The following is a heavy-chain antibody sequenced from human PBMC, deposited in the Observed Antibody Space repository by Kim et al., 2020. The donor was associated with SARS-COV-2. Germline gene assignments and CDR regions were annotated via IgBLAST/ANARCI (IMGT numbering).Heavy chain of an antibody. Sequence: GGSLRLSCAASGFTFSSYSMNWVRQAPGKGLEWVSSISSSSSYIYYADSVKGRFTISRDNAKNSLYLQMNSLRAEDTAVYYCARDNRLSGEQDYWGQGTLVTVSS. CDR3: ARDNRLSGEQDY. CDR1: GFTFSSYS. CDR2: ISSSSSYI. V-gene: IGHV3-21*01. D-gene: IGHD1-26*01. J-gene: IGHJ4*02.